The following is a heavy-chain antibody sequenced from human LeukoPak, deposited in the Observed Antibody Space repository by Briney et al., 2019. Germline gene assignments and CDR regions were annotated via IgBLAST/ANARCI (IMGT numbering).Heavy chain of an antibody. CDR3: ARVFGGAVADY. V-gene: IGHV3-48*03. J-gene: IGHJ4*02. Sequence: RGSLRLSCAASGFTFSGYEMNWVRRAPGKGLGWVSYISSSGSKIYYADSVKGRFTISRDNAKNSLDLQMNSLRVEDTAVYYCARVFGGAVADYWGQGTLVTVSS. D-gene: IGHD6-19*01. CDR1: GFTFSGYE. CDR2: ISSSGSKI.